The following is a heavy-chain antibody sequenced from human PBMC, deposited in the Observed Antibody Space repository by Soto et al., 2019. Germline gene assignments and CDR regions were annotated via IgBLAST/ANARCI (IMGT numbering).Heavy chain of an antibody. J-gene: IGHJ4*02. CDR3: ARGLRTETLFAAKIGFVFDY. Sequence: SETLSLTCAVYGGSFSGYYWSWIRQPPGKGLEWIGEINHSGSTNYNPSLKSRVTISVDTSKNQFSLKLSPVTAADTAVYYCARGLRTETLFAAKIGFVFDYWGQGTLVTVSS. CDR1: GGSFSGYY. V-gene: IGHV4-34*01. D-gene: IGHD2-15*01. CDR2: INHSGST.